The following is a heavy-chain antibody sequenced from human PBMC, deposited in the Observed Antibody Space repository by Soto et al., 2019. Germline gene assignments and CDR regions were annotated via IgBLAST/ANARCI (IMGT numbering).Heavy chain of an antibody. D-gene: IGHD4-17*01. Sequence: SGPTLVNPTQTLTLTCTFSGFSLSTTGVGVGWIRQPPGKALEWLALIYWDDDKRYSPSLKSRLTITKDTSKNQVVLTMTNMDPVDTATYYCGHRQELYGVTFFDSWGQGTLVTVSS. J-gene: IGHJ4*02. CDR3: GHRQELYGVTFFDS. V-gene: IGHV2-5*02. CDR1: GFSLSTTGVG. CDR2: IYWDDDK.